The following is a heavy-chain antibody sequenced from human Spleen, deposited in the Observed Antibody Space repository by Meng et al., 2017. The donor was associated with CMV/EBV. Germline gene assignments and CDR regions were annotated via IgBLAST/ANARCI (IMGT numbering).Heavy chain of an antibody. CDR1: GGSFSGYY. V-gene: IGHV4-34*01. Sequence: SETLALTCAVYGGSFSGYYWTCIRQSPGKRLEWIGTINDSGTTNYNPSRMRRVTKSVDTSKNQFSLKLNSVTAADTAVYYCARGFGGSDAFDIWGQGTLVTVSS. D-gene: IGHD3-10*01. CDR2: INDSGTT. J-gene: IGHJ3*02. CDR3: ARGFGGSDAFDI.